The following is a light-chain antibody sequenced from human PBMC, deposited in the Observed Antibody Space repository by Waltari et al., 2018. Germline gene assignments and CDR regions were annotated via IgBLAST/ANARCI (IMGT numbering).Light chain of an antibody. CDR2: NTA. V-gene: IGLV1-44*01. J-gene: IGLJ3*02. CDR1: LSNIGVNP. CDR3: AAWDDGLNAWV. Sequence: QSVLTQTPSASGTPGQRVTISCSGSLSNIGVNPVNWYHQPAGAAPKLLISNTAPWPPGVPDRFCASKSGASAALAISGLQSEDEGDYHCAAWDDGLNAWVFGGGTKVTVL.